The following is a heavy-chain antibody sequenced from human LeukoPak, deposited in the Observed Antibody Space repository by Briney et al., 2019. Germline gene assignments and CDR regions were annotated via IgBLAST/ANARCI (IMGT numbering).Heavy chain of an antibody. D-gene: IGHD3-10*01. CDR2: ISGSGGST. CDR1: GFTFSSYG. CDR3: AKDVRYDAYCYGSGNSIR. J-gene: IGHJ4*02. Sequence: GGSLRLSCAASGFTFSSYGMSWVRQAPGKGLEWVSAISGSGGSTYYADSVKGRFTISRDNSKNTLYLQMNSLRAEDTAVYYCAKDVRYDAYCYGSGNSIRWGQGTLVTVSS. V-gene: IGHV3-23*01.